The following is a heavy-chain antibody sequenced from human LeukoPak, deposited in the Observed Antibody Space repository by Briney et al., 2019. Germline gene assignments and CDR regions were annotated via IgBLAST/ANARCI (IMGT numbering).Heavy chain of an antibody. J-gene: IGHJ4*02. CDR2: IYTSGST. CDR1: GGSISSYY. D-gene: IGHD3-22*01. CDR3: ARESYYDSSGPYYFDY. Sequence: SETLSLTCTVSGGSISSYYWSWIRQPAGKGLEWIGRIYTSGSTNYNPSLKSRVTMSVDTSKNQFSPKLSSVTAADTAVYYCARESYYDSSGPYYFDYWGQGTLVTVSS. V-gene: IGHV4-4*07.